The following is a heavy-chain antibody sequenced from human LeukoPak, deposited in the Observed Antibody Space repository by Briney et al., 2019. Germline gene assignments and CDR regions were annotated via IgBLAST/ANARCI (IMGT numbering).Heavy chain of an antibody. CDR3: ARDSDCSSTSCPNWFDP. D-gene: IGHD2-2*01. CDR2: ISPNSGGT. V-gene: IGHV1-2*02. J-gene: IGHJ5*02. Sequence: ASVKVSCKASGYTFTGYYMHWVRQAPGQGLEWMGWISPNSGGTNYAQKFQGRVTMTRDTSISTAYMELSRLRSDDTAVYYCARDSDCSSTSCPNWFDPWGQGTLVTVSS. CDR1: GYTFTGYY.